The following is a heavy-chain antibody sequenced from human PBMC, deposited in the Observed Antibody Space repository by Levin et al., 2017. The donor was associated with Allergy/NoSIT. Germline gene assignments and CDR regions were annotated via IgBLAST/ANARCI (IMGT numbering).Heavy chain of an antibody. Sequence: PGGSLRLSCAASGFIFSDYYMDWVRQAPGKGLEWIARSRNKARGYTTEYAASVKGRFTVSRDDSTSPLYLQVNSLKSEDTAVYYCTRAATGNYISDYWGQGTLVTVSS. D-gene: IGHD4-11*01. V-gene: IGHV3-72*01. CDR3: TRAATGNYISDY. CDR1: GFIFSDYY. J-gene: IGHJ4*02. CDR2: SRNKARGYTT.